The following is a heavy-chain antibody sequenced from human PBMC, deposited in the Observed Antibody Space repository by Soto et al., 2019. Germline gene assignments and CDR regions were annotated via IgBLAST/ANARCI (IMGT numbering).Heavy chain of an antibody. Sequence: SETLSLTCAVYGESFSNYYWSWIRQPPGKGLEWIGEINHTGSTNYSPSLKSRVAMSVDRSKNQFSLKLSSVTAADTAVYYCARVPDYWGQGTLVTVSS. V-gene: IGHV4-34*01. CDR2: INHTGST. CDR3: ARVPDY. CDR1: GESFSNYY. J-gene: IGHJ4*02.